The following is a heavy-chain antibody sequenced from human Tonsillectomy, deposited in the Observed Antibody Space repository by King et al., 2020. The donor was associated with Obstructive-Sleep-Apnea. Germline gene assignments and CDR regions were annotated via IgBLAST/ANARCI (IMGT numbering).Heavy chain of an antibody. V-gene: IGHV4-31*03. D-gene: IGHD4-17*01. Sequence: QLQESGPGLVKPSQTLSLTCTVSGGSISSGGYYWSWIHQHPGKGLEWIGYIYYSGSTYYNPSLKSRVTISVDTSKNQFSLKLSSVTAADTAVYYCAREMGLTVTTDYYGMDVWGQGTTVTVSS. CDR2: IYYSGST. CDR1: GGSISSGGYY. J-gene: IGHJ6*02. CDR3: AREMGLTVTTDYYGMDV.